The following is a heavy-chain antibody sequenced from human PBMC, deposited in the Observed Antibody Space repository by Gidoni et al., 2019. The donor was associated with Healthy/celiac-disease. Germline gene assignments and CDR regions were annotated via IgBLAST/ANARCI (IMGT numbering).Heavy chain of an antibody. J-gene: IGHJ4*02. D-gene: IGHD3-22*01. CDR1: GGTFSSYA. CDR2: IIPNFGTA. Sequence: QVQLVQSGAEVKKPGSSVKVSCKASGGTFSSYAISRVRQAPGAGLGCMGGIIPNFGTANYAQKFQSRVTITADESTSTSYMELSSLRSEDTAVYYFAIEVFYDSSQYWGQGTLVTVSS. V-gene: IGHV1-69*01. CDR3: AIEVFYDSSQY.